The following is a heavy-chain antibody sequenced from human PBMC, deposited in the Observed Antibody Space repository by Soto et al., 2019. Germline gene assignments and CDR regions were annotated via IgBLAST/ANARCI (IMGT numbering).Heavy chain of an antibody. J-gene: IGHJ4*02. CDR1: GGSISSYY. CDR3: ARYIDYDSSGYPTELDY. CDR2: IYYTGST. V-gene: IGHV4-59*01. Sequence: SETLSLTCTVSGGSISSYYWRWIRQPPGKGLEWIAYIYYTGSTNYNPSLRSRVTISVDTSKNQFSLKLSSVTAADTAVYYCARYIDYDSSGYPTELDYWGQGTLVTVSS. D-gene: IGHD3-22*01.